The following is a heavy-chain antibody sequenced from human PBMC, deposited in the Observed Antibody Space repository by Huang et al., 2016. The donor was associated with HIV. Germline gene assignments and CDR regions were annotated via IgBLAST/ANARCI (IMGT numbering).Heavy chain of an antibody. Sequence: QVQLQESGPGLVKPSQTLSLTCTVSGDSISSDDFYWSWVRQPPGKGLEWIGYVYYIGRTYHNPSLKIRLTISVDTSKNQFSLRLSSVTAADTAMYYCARVLLAGYWDYFDSWGQGMLVTVSS. CDR3: ARVLLAGYWDYFDS. CDR2: VYYIGRT. J-gene: IGHJ4*02. D-gene: IGHD2-8*02. V-gene: IGHV4-30-4*08. CDR1: GDSISSDDFY.